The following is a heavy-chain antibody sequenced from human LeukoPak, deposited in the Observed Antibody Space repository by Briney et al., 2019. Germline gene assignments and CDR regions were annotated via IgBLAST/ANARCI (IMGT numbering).Heavy chain of an antibody. V-gene: IGHV3-23*01. CDR1: GFTFSSDA. Sequence: GRSLRLSCSAAGFTFSSDAISSGRQAPRRELEWVSAISGSGGSAFFVKSVKGRFTISTANSKNTMYLQMNSLRAVDTALYYFAKPPGSSWYFDYWGQGTLVTVSS. D-gene: IGHD6-13*01. CDR3: AKPPGSSWYFDY. J-gene: IGHJ4*02. CDR2: ISGSGGSA.